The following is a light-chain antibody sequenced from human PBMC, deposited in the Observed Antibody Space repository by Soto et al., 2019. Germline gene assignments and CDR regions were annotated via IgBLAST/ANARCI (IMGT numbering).Light chain of an antibody. J-gene: IGLJ2*01. CDR1: SSDIGGYNY. Sequence: QSALTQPASVSGSPGQSITISCTGTSSDIGGYNYVSWYQQHPGKAPKLMIYDVSNRPSGVSNRFSGSKSGNTASLTISGLQAEDEAIYYCSSYTFSSTLVVFGGGTKVTVL. CDR3: SSYTFSSTLVV. V-gene: IGLV2-14*01. CDR2: DVS.